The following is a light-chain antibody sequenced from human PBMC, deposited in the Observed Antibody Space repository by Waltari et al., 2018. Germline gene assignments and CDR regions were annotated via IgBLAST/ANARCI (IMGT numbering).Light chain of an antibody. CDR1: QSVSSY. V-gene: IGKV3-11*01. CDR3: QQRSNWPPYT. CDR2: DAS. Sequence: ELVLTQSPATLSLSPGDSATLHCRASQSVSSYLAWYQQKPGQAPRLLIYDASNRATGSPARFSGSGSGTDFTRTISSLEPEDFAVYYCQQRSNWPPYTFGQGTKLEIK. J-gene: IGKJ2*01.